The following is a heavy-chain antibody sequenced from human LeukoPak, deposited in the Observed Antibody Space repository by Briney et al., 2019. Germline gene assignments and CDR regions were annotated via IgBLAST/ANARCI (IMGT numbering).Heavy chain of an antibody. CDR1: GGSISTYY. V-gene: IGHV4-59*12. Sequence: SETLSLTCTVSGGSISTYYWSWIRQPPGKGLEWIGYIHYSGSTNYNPSLKSRVTISVDTSKNQFSLKLSSVTAADTAVYYCARSGHRDYFDYWGQGTLVTVSS. D-gene: IGHD1-26*01. CDR2: IHYSGST. CDR3: ARSGHRDYFDY. J-gene: IGHJ4*02.